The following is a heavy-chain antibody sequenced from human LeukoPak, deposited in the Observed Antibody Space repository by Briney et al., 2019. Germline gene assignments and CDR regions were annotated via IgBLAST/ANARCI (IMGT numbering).Heavy chain of an antibody. D-gene: IGHD3-10*01. Sequence: SETLSLTCAVYGGSFSGYYWSWIRQPPGKGLEWIGEINHSGSTNYNPSLKSRVTISVDMSKNQFSLKLSSVTAADTAVYYCARGRYYYGSGSSGNWFDPWGQGTLVTVSS. CDR3: ARGRYYYGSGSSGNWFDP. CDR1: GGSFSGYY. J-gene: IGHJ5*02. CDR2: INHSGST. V-gene: IGHV4-34*01.